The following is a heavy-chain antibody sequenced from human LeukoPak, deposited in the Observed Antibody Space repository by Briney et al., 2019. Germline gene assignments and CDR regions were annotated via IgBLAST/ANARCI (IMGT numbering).Heavy chain of an antibody. CDR1: GYTFTGYY. Sequence: ASVKVSCKASGYTFTGYYMHWVRQAPGQGLEWMGWINPNSGGTNYAQKFQGRVTMTRDTSISTAYMELSRLRSDDTAVYYCAGDSRYYYDSSGYYWFDPWGQGTLVTVSS. V-gene: IGHV1-2*02. CDR2: INPNSGGT. D-gene: IGHD3-22*01. J-gene: IGHJ5*02. CDR3: AGDSRYYYDSSGYYWFDP.